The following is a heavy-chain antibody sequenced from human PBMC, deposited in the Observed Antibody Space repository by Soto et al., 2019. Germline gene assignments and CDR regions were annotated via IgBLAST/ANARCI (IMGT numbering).Heavy chain of an antibody. J-gene: IGHJ4*02. D-gene: IGHD7-27*01. CDR3: AKVAPFSLGSHF. V-gene: IGHV3-48*03. CDR2: ITGSGGVT. CDR1: GFDFSGSE. Sequence: EVKLVESGGALVQPGGSLRLSCTASGFDFSGSEMNWFRQAAGKGLEWVAYITGSGGVTFHADSVKGRFSISRDNAKNSLFMDMSNLTADDTGVYYCAKVAPFSLGSHFWGQGTLVTVSS.